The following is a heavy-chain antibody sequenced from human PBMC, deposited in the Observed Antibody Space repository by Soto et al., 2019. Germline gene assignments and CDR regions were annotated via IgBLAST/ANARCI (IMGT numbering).Heavy chain of an antibody. CDR2: IKQDGSEK. V-gene: IGHV3-7*01. D-gene: IGHD4-17*01. J-gene: IGHJ6*02. CDR3: ARADYGTGYYYYGMDV. Sequence: GGSLRLSCAASGFTFSSYWMSWVRQAPGKGLEWVANIKQDGSEKYYVDLVKGPVTISRDNAKNSLYLQMNRLRAEDTAVYYCARADYGTGYYYYGMDVWGQGTTVTVSS. CDR1: GFTFSSYW.